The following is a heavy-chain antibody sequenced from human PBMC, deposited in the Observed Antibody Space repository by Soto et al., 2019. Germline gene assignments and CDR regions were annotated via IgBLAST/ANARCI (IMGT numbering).Heavy chain of an antibody. CDR1: GGSISSSSYY. D-gene: IGHD3-16*02. Sequence: SETLSLTCTVSGGSISSSSYYWGWIRQPPGKGLEWIGSIYYSGSTYYNPSLKSRVTISVDTSKNQFSLKLSSVTAADTAVYYCARQGYYDYIWGSYRSYYFDYWGQGTLVTVSS. CDR3: ARQGYYDYIWGSYRSYYFDY. V-gene: IGHV4-39*01. J-gene: IGHJ4*02. CDR2: IYYSGST.